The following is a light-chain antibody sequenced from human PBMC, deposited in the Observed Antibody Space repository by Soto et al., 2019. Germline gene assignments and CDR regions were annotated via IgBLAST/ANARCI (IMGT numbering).Light chain of an antibody. CDR3: QQYNDWPGGT. J-gene: IGKJ2*01. Sequence: EIVMTQSPATLSVSPGGRATFSCRASQSVSSNLAWYQQKPGQAPRLLIYGASTRATGVPARFGGSGSWTVCTLTISSLQSEDSAVYYCQQYNDWPGGTFGQGTKLDIK. V-gene: IGKV3-15*01. CDR1: QSVSSN. CDR2: GAS.